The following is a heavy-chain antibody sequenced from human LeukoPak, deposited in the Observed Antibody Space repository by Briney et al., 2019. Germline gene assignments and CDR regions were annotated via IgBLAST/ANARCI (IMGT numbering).Heavy chain of an antibody. V-gene: IGHV1-8*01. CDR2: MNPNSGNT. CDR1: GYTFTSYD. CDR3: ARGPAEAAAGPYYYYYYMDV. D-gene: IGHD6-13*01. Sequence: ASVKVSCKASGYTFTSYDINWVRQATGQGLEWMGWMNPNSGNTGYAQKFQGRVTMTRNTSISTAYMELSSPRSEDTAVYYCARGPAEAAAGPYYYYYYMDVWGKGTTVTVSS. J-gene: IGHJ6*03.